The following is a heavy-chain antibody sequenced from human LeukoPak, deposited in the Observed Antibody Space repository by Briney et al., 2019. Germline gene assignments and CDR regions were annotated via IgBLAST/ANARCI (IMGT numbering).Heavy chain of an antibody. CDR2: IKQDGSEK. Sequence: QTGRSLRLSCAASGFTFSSYWMSWVRQAPGKGLEWVANIKQDGSEKYYVDSVKGRFTISRDNAKNSLYLQMNSLRAEDTAVYYCARDLTMVRGLTYYGMDVWGKGTTVTVSS. V-gene: IGHV3-7*03. CDR1: GFTFSSYW. CDR3: ARDLTMVRGLTYYGMDV. D-gene: IGHD3-10*01. J-gene: IGHJ6*04.